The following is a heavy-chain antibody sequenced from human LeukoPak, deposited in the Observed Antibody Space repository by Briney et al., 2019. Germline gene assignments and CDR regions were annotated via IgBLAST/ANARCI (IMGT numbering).Heavy chain of an antibody. V-gene: IGHV3-7*02. CDR1: GITFSRYW. J-gene: IGHJ3*02. Sequence: GGSCRLPCAASGITFSRYWMSWVRQAPGKGLEWVANIKQDGSEKYYVDSVKGRFTISRDNAKNSLFLQMNSLRAEDTAVYYCATTMWDEAAFDIWGQR. CDR2: IKQDGSEK. D-gene: IGHD3-10*02. CDR3: ATTMWDEAAFDI.